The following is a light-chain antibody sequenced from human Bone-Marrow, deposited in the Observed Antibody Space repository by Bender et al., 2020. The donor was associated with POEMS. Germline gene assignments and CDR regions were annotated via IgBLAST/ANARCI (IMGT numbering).Light chain of an antibody. Sequence: SYVLTQPPSVSVAPGKTATITCGGDDIGINSVHWYQQKPGQAPVLVVYDDSDRPSGIPERFSGSNSGNTATLTISRVEAGDEAEYYGQVWDSSSAHRVFATGTKVTVL. CDR3: QVWDSSSAHRV. CDR1: DIGINS. CDR2: DDS. J-gene: IGLJ1*01. V-gene: IGLV3-21*03.